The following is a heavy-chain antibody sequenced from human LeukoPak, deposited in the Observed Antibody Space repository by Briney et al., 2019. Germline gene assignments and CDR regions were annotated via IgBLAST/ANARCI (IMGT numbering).Heavy chain of an antibody. D-gene: IGHD2-15*01. CDR3: ARDYCSGGTCYFHY. V-gene: IGHV1-2*06. J-gene: IGHJ4*02. Sequence: GASVKVSCKASGYTFTGYYMHWVRQAPGQGLEWMGRINPNSGGTNYAQKFQGRVTMTRDTSISTAYMELSSLRSEDTAVFYCARDYCSGGTCYFHYWGQGTLVTVSS. CDR1: GYTFTGYY. CDR2: INPNSGGT.